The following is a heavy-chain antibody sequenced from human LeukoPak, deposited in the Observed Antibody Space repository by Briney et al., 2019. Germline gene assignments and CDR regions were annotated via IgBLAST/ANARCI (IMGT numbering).Heavy chain of an antibody. CDR3: ARDYGDDAFDI. D-gene: IGHD4-17*01. V-gene: IGHV3-74*01. Sequence: GGSLRLSCAASGFTFSSYWMHWVRQAPGKGLVCVSRINSDGSSTSYADSVKGRFTISRDNAKNTLYLQMNSLRAEDTAVYYCARDYGDDAFDIWGQGTMVTVSS. J-gene: IGHJ3*02. CDR1: GFTFSSYW. CDR2: INSDGSST.